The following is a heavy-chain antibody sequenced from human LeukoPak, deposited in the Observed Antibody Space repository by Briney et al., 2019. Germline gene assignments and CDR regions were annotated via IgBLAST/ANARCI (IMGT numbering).Heavy chain of an antibody. CDR2: IYSGGST. CDR1: GFTFSSYA. J-gene: IGHJ4*02. Sequence: GGSLRLSCAASGFTFSSYAMHWVRQAPGKGLEWVSVIYSGGSTYYADSVKGRFTISRDNSKNTLYLQMNSLRAEDTAVDYCARGNKVMAVDNWGQGTLVTVSS. D-gene: IGHD3-16*01. CDR3: ARGNKVMAVDN. V-gene: IGHV3-NL1*01.